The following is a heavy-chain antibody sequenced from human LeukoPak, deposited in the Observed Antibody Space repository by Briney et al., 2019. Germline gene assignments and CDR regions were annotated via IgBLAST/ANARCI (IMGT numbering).Heavy chain of an antibody. J-gene: IGHJ4*02. CDR2: ISSSSSYI. Sequence: PGGSLRLSCAASGFTFDDYGMNWVRQAPGKGLEWVSSISSSSSYIYYADSVKGRFTISRDNAKNSLYLQMNSLRAEDTAVYYCARDVVESMIAATFSYNDYWGQGTLVTVSS. CDR1: GFTFDDYG. D-gene: IGHD2-15*01. CDR3: ARDVVESMIAATFSYNDY. V-gene: IGHV3-21*01.